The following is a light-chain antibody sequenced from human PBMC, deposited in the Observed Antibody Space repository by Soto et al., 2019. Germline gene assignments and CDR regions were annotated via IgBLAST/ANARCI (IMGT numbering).Light chain of an antibody. Sequence: QSVLTQPASVSGSPGQSITISCTATSSDVGAYNYVSWYQQYPGKAPKLLIYDVSHRPSGVSDRFFGSKSGNTASLTISGLQTEDEADYYCSSFTSGNTVVLGGGTPLTVL. CDR3: SSFTSGNTVV. CDR2: DVS. V-gene: IGLV2-14*03. CDR1: SSDVGAYNY. J-gene: IGLJ2*01.